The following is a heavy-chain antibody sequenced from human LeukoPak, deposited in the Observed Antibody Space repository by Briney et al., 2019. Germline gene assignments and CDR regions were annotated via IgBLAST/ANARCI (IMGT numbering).Heavy chain of an antibody. CDR2: ISGNDGKT. Sequence: GGSLRLSCASSVVIFRNHAMNWVRQAPGKGLEWVTGISGNDGKTYYAASVKGRFTISRDNSKSTLYLQMNSLRVEDTAVYYCAKSTSGWYAPPLDYWGPGTLVTVSS. D-gene: IGHD6-19*01. CDR3: AKSTSGWYAPPLDY. J-gene: IGHJ4*02. V-gene: IGHV3-23*01. CDR1: VVIFRNHA.